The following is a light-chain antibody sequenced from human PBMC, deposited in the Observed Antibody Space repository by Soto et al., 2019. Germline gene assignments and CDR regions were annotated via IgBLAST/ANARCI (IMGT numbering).Light chain of an antibody. CDR2: DVS. J-gene: IGLJ3*02. V-gene: IGLV2-14*01. CDR1: SSDVGGYNY. CDR3: SSYTSISTLVV. Sequence: QSALTQPASVSGSPGQSITISCTGTSSDVGGYNYVSWYQQHPGKAPKVMIYDVSNRPSGVSNRFSGSKSGNTASLTISGLQAEDEADYYCSSYTSISTLVVFGGGTKLTV.